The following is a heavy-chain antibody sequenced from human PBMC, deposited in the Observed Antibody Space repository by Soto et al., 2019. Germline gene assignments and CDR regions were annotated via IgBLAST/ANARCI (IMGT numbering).Heavy chain of an antibody. V-gene: IGHV3-11*01. Sequence: QVQLVESGGGLVKPGGSLRLSCAASGFTFSDYYMSWIRQAPGKGLEWVSYISSSGSTIYYADSVKGRFTISRDNAKNLLPLXXNSRGAEDTAVYYWAGGGLYDFWSGYYYYYYGMDVWGQGTTVTVSS. CDR1: GFTFSDYY. CDR2: ISSSGSTI. D-gene: IGHD3-3*01. CDR3: AGGGLYDFWSGYYYYYYGMDV. J-gene: IGHJ6*02.